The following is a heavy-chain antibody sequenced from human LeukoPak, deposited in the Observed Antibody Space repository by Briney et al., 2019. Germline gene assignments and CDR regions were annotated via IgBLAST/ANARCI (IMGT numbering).Heavy chain of an antibody. CDR1: GYTFTSYY. J-gene: IGHJ6*02. D-gene: IGHD1-26*01. V-gene: IGHV1-46*01. CDR3: ASGSGELLEDYYYGMEV. Sequence: ASVKVSCKASGYTFTSYYMHWVRQAPGQGLEWMGIINPSGGSTSYAQKFQGRVTMTRDTPTSTVYMELSSLRSEDTAVYYCASGSGELLEDYYYGMEVWGQGTTVTVSS. CDR2: INPSGGST.